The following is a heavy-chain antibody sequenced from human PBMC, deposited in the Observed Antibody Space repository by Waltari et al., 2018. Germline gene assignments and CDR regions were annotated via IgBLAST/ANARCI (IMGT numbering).Heavy chain of an antibody. Sequence: QVQLQQWGAGLLKPSETLSLTCAVYGGSFSGYYWSWIRQPPGKGLDWIGEINHSGSTNYNPSLKSRVTISGDTSKNQFSLKLSSVTAADTAVYYCARTPYGCSSTSCWFDPWGQGTLVTVSS. CDR1: GGSFSGYY. D-gene: IGHD2-2*01. J-gene: IGHJ5*02. CDR3: ARTPYGCSSTSCWFDP. CDR2: INHSGST. V-gene: IGHV4-34*01.